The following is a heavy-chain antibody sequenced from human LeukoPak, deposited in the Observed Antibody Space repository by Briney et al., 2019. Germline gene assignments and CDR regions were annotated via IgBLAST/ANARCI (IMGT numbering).Heavy chain of an antibody. CDR2: IYPGDSDT. CDR3: ARLGDSSSWYERFFDY. Sequence: GESLKISCKGSGYSFTSYWIGWVRQMPGKGLECMGIIYPGDSDTRYSPSFQGQVTISADKSISTAYLQWSSLKASDTAMYYCARLGDSSSWYERFFDYWGQGTLVTVSS. J-gene: IGHJ4*02. CDR1: GYSFTSYW. D-gene: IGHD6-13*01. V-gene: IGHV5-51*01.